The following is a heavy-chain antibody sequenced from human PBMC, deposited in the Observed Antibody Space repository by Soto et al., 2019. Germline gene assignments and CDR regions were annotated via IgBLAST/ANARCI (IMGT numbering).Heavy chain of an antibody. Sequence: GGSLRLSCAASGFTFSNYAMSWVRQAPVKELEWVSIISIVGGSTDCADSVKGRFTISRDNSQNALNLQMNSLRAEDTAIYFCAENQHATAHDYWGPGTLVTVSS. CDR1: GFTFSNYA. D-gene: IGHD6-13*01. CDR2: ISIVGGST. CDR3: AENQHATAHDY. J-gene: IGHJ4*02. V-gene: IGHV3-23*01.